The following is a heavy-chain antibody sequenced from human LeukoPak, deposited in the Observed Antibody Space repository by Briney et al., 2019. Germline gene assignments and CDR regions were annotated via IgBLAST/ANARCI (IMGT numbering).Heavy chain of an antibody. D-gene: IGHD1-26*01. Sequence: PGGSLRLSCAASGFTVSSNYMSWVRQAPGKGLEWVSVIYTGGSTYYADSVKGRFTFSRANSKNTLYLQMNSLRAEDTAVYYCARGNSGSYYVEYNYGMDVWAQGPSVPVSS. J-gene: IGHJ6*01. CDR1: GFTVSSNY. CDR2: IYTGGST. CDR3: ARGNSGSYYVEYNYGMDV. V-gene: IGHV3-53*01.